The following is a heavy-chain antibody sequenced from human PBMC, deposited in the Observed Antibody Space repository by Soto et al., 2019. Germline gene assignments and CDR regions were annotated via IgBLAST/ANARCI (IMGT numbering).Heavy chain of an antibody. J-gene: IGHJ6*02. Sequence: PSETLSLTCAVYGGSFSGYYWSWIRQPPGKGLEWIGEINHSGSTNYNPSLKSRVTISVDTSKNQFSLKLSSVTAADTAVYYCARRRIPYSSSWYWGYYYGMDVWGQGTTVTVSS. CDR1: GGSFSGYY. CDR3: ARRRIPYSSSWYWGYYYGMDV. CDR2: INHSGST. V-gene: IGHV4-34*01. D-gene: IGHD6-13*01.